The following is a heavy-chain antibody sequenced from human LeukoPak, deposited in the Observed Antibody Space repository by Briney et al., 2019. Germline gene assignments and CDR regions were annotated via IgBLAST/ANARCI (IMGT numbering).Heavy chain of an antibody. D-gene: IGHD3-10*01. CDR2: INHSGST. V-gene: IGHV4-34*01. Sequence: SETLSLTCAVYGGSFSGYYWSWIRQPPGKGLEWIGEINHSGSTNYNPSLKSRVTISVDTSKNQFSLKLSSVTAADTAVYYCARRYYYGSGRFDYWGQGTLVTVSS. J-gene: IGHJ4*02. CDR1: GGSFSGYY. CDR3: ARRYYYGSGRFDY.